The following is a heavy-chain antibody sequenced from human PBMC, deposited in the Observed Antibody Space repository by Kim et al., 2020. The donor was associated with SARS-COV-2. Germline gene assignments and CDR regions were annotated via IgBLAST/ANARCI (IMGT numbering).Heavy chain of an antibody. D-gene: IGHD3-10*01. V-gene: IGHV3-23*01. J-gene: IGHJ5*02. Sequence: YYADSVKDRFTISRDNSKNTLYLQMNSLRAEDTAVYYCAKAGRGNWFDPWGQGTLVTVSS. CDR3: AKAGRGNWFDP.